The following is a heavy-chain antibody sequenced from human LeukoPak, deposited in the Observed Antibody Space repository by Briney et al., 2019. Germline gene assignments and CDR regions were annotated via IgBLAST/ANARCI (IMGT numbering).Heavy chain of an antibody. V-gene: IGHV3-7*01. CDR3: ARGPYCSSTSCQSFFDY. J-gene: IGHJ4*02. D-gene: IGHD2-2*01. Sequence: GSLRLSCAASGFSFSTWWITWVRQAPGKGLEWVANIKQDGSEKYYVDSVKGRFTISRDNAKDSLSLQMNSLRAEDTAVYYCARGPYCSSTSCQSFFDYWGQGALVTVSS. CDR1: GFSFSTWW. CDR2: IKQDGSEK.